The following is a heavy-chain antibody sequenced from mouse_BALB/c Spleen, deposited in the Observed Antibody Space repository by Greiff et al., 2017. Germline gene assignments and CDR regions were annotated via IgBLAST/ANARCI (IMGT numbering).Heavy chain of an antibody. CDR3: ARVGGAMDY. CDR1: GFTFTDYY. V-gene: IGHV7-3*02. CDR2: IRNKANGYTT. Sequence: EVQGVESGGGLVQPGGSLRLSCATSGFTFTDYYMSWVRQPPGKALEWLGFIRNKANGYTTEYSASVKGRFTISRDNSQSILYLQMNTLRAEDSATYYCARVGGAMDYWGQGTSVTVSS. J-gene: IGHJ4*01. D-gene: IGHD4-1*01.